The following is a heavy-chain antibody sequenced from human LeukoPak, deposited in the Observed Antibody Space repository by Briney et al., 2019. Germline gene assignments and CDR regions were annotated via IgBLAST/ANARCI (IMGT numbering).Heavy chain of an antibody. CDR1: GVSVSSGDYH. CDR2: IYYSVDT. D-gene: IGHD2-2*01. CDR3: ASPDCSTTSCYGDDPFDI. Sequence: SQTLSLTCTVSGVSVSSGDYHWTWIRQPPGKGLEWIGHIYYSVDTYYNPSLKSRVTISVDTSKNQFTLKLNSVTAADTAVYYCASPDCSTTSCYGDDPFDIWGQGTMVTVSS. V-gene: IGHV4-30-4*08. J-gene: IGHJ3*02.